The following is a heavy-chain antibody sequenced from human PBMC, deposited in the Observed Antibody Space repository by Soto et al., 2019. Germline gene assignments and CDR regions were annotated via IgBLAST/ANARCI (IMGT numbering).Heavy chain of an antibody. V-gene: IGHV4-59*01. J-gene: IGHJ4*02. CDR3: ARVASGYDRYPYYFDY. Sequence: SETLSLTCTVSGGSISSYYWSWIRQPPGKGLEWIGYIYYSGSTNYNPSLKSRVTISVDTSKNQFSLKLSSVTAADTAVYYCARVASGYDRYPYYFDYWGQGTLVTVSS. D-gene: IGHD5-12*01. CDR2: IYYSGST. CDR1: GGSISSYY.